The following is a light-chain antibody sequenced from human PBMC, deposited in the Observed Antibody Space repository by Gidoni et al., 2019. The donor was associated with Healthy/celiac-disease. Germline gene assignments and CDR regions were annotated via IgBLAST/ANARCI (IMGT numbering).Light chain of an antibody. Sequence: IVLTQSAATLSLSTAESATLSCRSSQSVSSYLAWYQQKPGQAPRLLIYDASNRATGIPSRFSGSGSGTYFTLTISSLEPEDFAVYYCQQRSNWLTFGGXTKVEIK. J-gene: IGKJ4*01. CDR2: DAS. V-gene: IGKV3-11*01. CDR3: QQRSNWLT. CDR1: QSVSSY.